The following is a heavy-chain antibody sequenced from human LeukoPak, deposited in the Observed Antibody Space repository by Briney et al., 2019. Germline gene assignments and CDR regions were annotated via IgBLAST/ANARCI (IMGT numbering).Heavy chain of an antibody. J-gene: IGHJ6*02. V-gene: IGHV1-69*04. CDR1: GGTFSSYA. CDR2: IIPILGIA. CDR3: ASMSVGATDHYYYYGMDV. Sequence: SVKVSCKASGGTFSSYAISWVRQAPGQGLEWMGRIIPILGIANYAQKLQGRVTITADKSTSTAYMELSSLRSEDTAVYYCASMSVGATDHYYYYGMDVWGQGTTVTVSS. D-gene: IGHD1-26*01.